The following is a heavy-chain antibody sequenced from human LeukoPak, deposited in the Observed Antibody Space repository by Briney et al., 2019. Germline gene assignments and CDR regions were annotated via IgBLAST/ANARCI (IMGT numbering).Heavy chain of an antibody. D-gene: IGHD2-2*01. J-gene: IGHJ4*02. Sequence: SETLSLTCTVSGYSISSGYYWGWIRQPPGKGLEWIGSIYHSGSTYYNPSLKSRVTISVDTSKNQFSLKLSSVTAADTAVYYCARGVVPAATIWGQGTLVTVSS. CDR1: GYSISSGYY. CDR2: IYHSGST. V-gene: IGHV4-38-2*02. CDR3: ARGVVPAATI.